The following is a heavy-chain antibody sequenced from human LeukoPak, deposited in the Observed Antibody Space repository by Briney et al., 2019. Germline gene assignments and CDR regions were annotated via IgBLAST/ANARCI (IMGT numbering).Heavy chain of an antibody. Sequence: GGSLRLSCAASGFTFSSYAMHWVRQAPGKGLEWVAVISYDGSNKYYADSVKGRFTISRDNSKNTLYLQMNSLRAEDTAVYYCAGDPLWGYGDYPVFDYWGQGTLVTVSS. CDR2: ISYDGSNK. CDR1: GFTFSSYA. CDR3: AGDPLWGYGDYPVFDY. J-gene: IGHJ4*02. D-gene: IGHD4-17*01. V-gene: IGHV3-30-3*01.